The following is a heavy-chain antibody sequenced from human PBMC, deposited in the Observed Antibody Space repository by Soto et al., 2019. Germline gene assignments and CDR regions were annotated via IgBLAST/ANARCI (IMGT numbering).Heavy chain of an antibody. J-gene: IGHJ4*02. CDR2: IYYLGST. Sequence: SETLSLTCTVSGGSMSEYFWSWVRQSPGKGLEWIGYIYYLGSTDYNPSLKSRVTMSVDTSKRQFSLKLSSVTAADTAIYYCARDGYDGSGSPYPAYWGPGIQVTVSS. V-gene: IGHV4-59*01. D-gene: IGHD3-10*01. CDR1: GGSMSEYF. CDR3: ARDGYDGSGSPYPAY.